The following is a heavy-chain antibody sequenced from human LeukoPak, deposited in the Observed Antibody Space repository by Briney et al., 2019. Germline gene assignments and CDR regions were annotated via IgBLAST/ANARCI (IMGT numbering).Heavy chain of an antibody. CDR1: GFTFSSYW. CDR2: IKQDGSEK. J-gene: IGHJ4*02. D-gene: IGHD6-13*01. V-gene: IGHV3-7*01. Sequence: GGSLRLSCAASGFTFSSYWMSWVRQAPGKGLEWAANIKQDGSEKYYVDSVKGRFTISRDNAKNSLYLQMNSLRAEDTAVYYCAREGAAAGPYFDYWGQGTLVTVSS. CDR3: AREGAAAGPYFDY.